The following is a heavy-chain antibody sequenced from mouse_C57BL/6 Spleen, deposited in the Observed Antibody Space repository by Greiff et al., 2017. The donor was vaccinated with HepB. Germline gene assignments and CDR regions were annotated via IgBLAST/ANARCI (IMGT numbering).Heavy chain of an antibody. Sequence: EVQLQQSGPELVRPGASVKISCKASGYTFTDYYMNWVKQSHGKSLEWIGDINPNNGGTSYNQKFKGKATLTVDKSSSTAYMELRSLTSEDSAVYYCARRRNYGYAMDYWGQGTSVTVSS. CDR3: ARRRNYGYAMDY. J-gene: IGHJ4*01. V-gene: IGHV1-26*01. CDR1: GYTFTDYY. D-gene: IGHD2-4*01. CDR2: INPNNGGT.